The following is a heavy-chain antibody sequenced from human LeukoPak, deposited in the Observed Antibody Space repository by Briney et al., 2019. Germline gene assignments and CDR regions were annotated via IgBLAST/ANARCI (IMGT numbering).Heavy chain of an antibody. D-gene: IGHD4-17*01. V-gene: IGHV1-3*01. J-gene: IGHJ4*02. CDR1: GYTFTSYG. CDR3: ARNKWGDYDFDY. CDR2: INGGDDDA. Sequence: ASVKVSCKTSGYTFTSYGMHWVRQAPGQRLEWMAWINGGDDDAKYSQKFQGRVTIIRDTSASTAYMELSSLGSEDTAVYYCARNKWGDYDFDYWGQGTLVTVSS.